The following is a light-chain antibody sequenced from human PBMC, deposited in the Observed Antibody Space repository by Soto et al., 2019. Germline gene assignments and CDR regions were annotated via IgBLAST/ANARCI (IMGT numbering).Light chain of an antibody. CDR2: GAS. J-gene: IGKJ1*01. CDR1: QSINSKY. V-gene: IGKV3-20*01. Sequence: EIVLTQSPGTLSLSPGERATLSCRASQSINSKYLAWYQQKLGQAPRLLIYGASSRAAGIPDRFSGSGSGTDFTLTISSLEPEEFAVYYCQQYGRSPTTFGQGTKVDIK. CDR3: QQYGRSPTT.